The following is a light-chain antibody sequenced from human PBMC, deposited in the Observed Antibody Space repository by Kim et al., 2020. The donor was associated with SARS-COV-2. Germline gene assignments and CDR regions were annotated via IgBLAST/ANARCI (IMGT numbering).Light chain of an antibody. CDR1: QNARYW. V-gene: IGKV1-5*01. CDR3: QQYNSYPWT. Sequence: ASVGDRVTITCRAGQNARYWLAWYQQKLSKAPTLLIYEAANLEDGVPSRFSGGGSGTEFTLTIDSLQPEDFATYYCQQYNSYPWTFGQGTKVDIK. CDR2: EAA. J-gene: IGKJ1*01.